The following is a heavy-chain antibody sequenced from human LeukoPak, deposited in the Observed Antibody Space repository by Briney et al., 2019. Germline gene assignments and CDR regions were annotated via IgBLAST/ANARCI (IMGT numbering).Heavy chain of an antibody. J-gene: IGHJ6*03. CDR1: GFTFSSYW. CDR2: IKQDGSEK. V-gene: IGHV3-7*01. Sequence: GGSLRLSCAASGFTFSSYWMSWVRQAPGKGLEWVANIKQDGSEKYYVDSVKGRFTISRDNAKNSLYLQMNSLRAEDTAVYYCARAGGYSGYARYSYYYYYMDVWGKGTTVTVSS. D-gene: IGHD5-12*01. CDR3: ARAGGYSGYARYSYYYYYMDV.